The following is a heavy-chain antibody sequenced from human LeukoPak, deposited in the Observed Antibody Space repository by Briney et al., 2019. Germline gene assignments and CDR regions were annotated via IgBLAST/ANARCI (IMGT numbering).Heavy chain of an antibody. J-gene: IGHJ4*02. V-gene: IGHV1-8*01. CDR3: ARGGGDFWSGYYSFDY. CDR1: GYTFTSYD. Sequence: ASVKVSCKASGYTFTSYDINWVRQATGQGLEWMGWMNPNSGNTGYAQKFQGRVTMTRNTSIRTAYMELSSLRSEDTAVYYCARGGGDFWSGYYSFDYWGQGTLVTVS. D-gene: IGHD3-3*01. CDR2: MNPNSGNT.